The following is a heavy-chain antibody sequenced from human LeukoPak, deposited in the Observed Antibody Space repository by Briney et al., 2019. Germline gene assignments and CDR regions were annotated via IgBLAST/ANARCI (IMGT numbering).Heavy chain of an antibody. V-gene: IGHV3-30-3*01. CDR2: ISYDGSNK. CDR1: GFTFSSYA. J-gene: IGHJ3*02. Sequence: PGRSLRLSCAASGFTFSSYAMHWVRQAPGKGLEWVAVISYDGSNKYYADSVKGRFTISRDNAKNSLYLQMNSLGAEDTAVYYCASGTDLDCSSTSCPDAFDIWGQGTMVTVSS. D-gene: IGHD2-2*01. CDR3: ASGTDLDCSSTSCPDAFDI.